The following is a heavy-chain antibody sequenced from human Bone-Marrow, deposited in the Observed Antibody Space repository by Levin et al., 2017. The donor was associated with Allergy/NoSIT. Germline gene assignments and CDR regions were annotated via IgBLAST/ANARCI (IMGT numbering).Heavy chain of an antibody. Sequence: TAGGSLRLFCAASGFTFSDYYMSWIRQAPGKGLECVSYISSSSSYTKYADSVKGRFTISRDNAKNSLYLQMNSLRAEDTAVYYCARDPEEHTLLRYFDYWGQGTLVTVSS. J-gene: IGHJ4*02. D-gene: IGHD3-9*01. V-gene: IGHV3-11*05. CDR1: GFTFSDYY. CDR3: ARDPEEHTLLRYFDY. CDR2: ISSSSSYT.